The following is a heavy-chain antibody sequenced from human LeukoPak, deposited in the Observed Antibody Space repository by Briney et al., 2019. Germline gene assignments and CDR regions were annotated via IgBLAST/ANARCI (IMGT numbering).Heavy chain of an antibody. Sequence: PGGSLRLSCAASGFTFSSYGMHWVRQAPGKGLEWVAFIRYDGSNKYYADSVKGRFTISRDNSKNTLYLQMSSLRAEDTAVYYCAKTDFWSGYHNWFDPWGQGTLVTVSS. J-gene: IGHJ5*02. CDR3: AKTDFWSGYHNWFDP. D-gene: IGHD3-3*01. CDR1: GFTFSSYG. CDR2: IRYDGSNK. V-gene: IGHV3-30*02.